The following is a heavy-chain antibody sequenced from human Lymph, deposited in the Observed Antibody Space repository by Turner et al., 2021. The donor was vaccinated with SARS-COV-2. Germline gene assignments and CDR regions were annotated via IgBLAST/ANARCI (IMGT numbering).Heavy chain of an antibody. CDR1: GFTFSSYT. J-gene: IGHJ4*02. Sequence: EVQLVESGGGLVKPGGSLRLSCAASGFTFSSYTMNWVRQAPGKGLEGVSSISSSSSYIYYADSVRGRFTISKDKAKNSLYLQMNSLRAEDTAVYYCARESNDSSGSEGYYFDYWGQGTLVTVSS. V-gene: IGHV3-21*01. D-gene: IGHD3-22*01. CDR3: ARESNDSSGSEGYYFDY. CDR2: ISSSSSYI.